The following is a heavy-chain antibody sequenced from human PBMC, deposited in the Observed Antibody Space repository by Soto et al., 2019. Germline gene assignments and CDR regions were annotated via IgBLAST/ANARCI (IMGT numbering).Heavy chain of an antibody. CDR3: ARVSGNGSGSYYTYYFDY. CDR1: GGSISSYY. J-gene: IGHJ4*02. D-gene: IGHD3-10*01. Sequence: SETLSLTCTVSGGSISSYYWSWIRQPPGKGLEWIGYIYYSGSTNYNPSLKSRVTISVDTSKNQFSLKLSSVTAADTAVYYCARVSGNGSGSYYTYYFDYWGQGTLVTVYS. CDR2: IYYSGST. V-gene: IGHV4-59*01.